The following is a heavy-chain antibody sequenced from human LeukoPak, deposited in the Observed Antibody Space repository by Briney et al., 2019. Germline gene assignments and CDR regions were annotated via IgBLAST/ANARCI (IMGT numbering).Heavy chain of an antibody. Sequence: SETLSLTCTVSGGSISSSSYYWGWIRQPPGKGLEWIGSIYYSGSTYYNPSLKSRVTISVDTSKNQFSLKLSSVTAADTAVYYCARGSGSYFYFDYWGQGTLVTVSS. D-gene: IGHD1-26*01. V-gene: IGHV4-39*07. CDR3: ARGSGSYFYFDY. CDR2: IYYSGST. CDR1: GGSISSSSYY. J-gene: IGHJ4*02.